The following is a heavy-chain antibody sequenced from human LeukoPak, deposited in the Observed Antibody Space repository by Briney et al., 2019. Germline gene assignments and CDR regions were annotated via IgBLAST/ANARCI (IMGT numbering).Heavy chain of an antibody. V-gene: IGHV3-15*01. CDR2: IKSKTDGGTI. J-gene: IGHJ4*02. CDR1: GYSFTNHW. CDR3: TTVLLPPYDSSGYSPY. Sequence: GESLKISCKGSGYSFTNHWIGWVRQAPGKGLEWVGRIKSKTDGGTIDYAAPVKGRFTISRDDSKNTLYLQMNSLKTEDTAVYYCTTVLLPPYDSSGYSPYWGQGALVTVSS. D-gene: IGHD3-22*01.